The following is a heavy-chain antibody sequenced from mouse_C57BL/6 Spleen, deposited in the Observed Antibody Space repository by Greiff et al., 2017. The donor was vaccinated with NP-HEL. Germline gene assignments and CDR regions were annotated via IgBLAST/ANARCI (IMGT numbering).Heavy chain of an antibody. Sequence: QVQLQQPGAELVRPGSSVTLSFPSSFSPFPLSFLSFFPPLPFPFLSWLGNIYPSDSETHYNQKFKDKATLTVDKSSSTAYMQLSSLTSEDSAVYYCARGGATVVATSDYYAMDYWGQGTSVTVSS. CDR1: FSPFPLSF. D-gene: IGHD1-1*01. CDR3: ARGGATVVATSDYYAMDY. J-gene: IGHJ4*01. V-gene: IGHV1-52*01. CDR2: IYPSDSET.